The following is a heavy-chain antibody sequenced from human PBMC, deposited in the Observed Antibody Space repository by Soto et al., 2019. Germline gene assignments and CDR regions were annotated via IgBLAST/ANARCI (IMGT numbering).Heavy chain of an antibody. CDR3: ARARIIATFDY. D-gene: IGHD6-13*01. J-gene: IGHJ4*02. Sequence: QVQLVQSGAEVKKPGASVKVSCKASGYTFTSYAMHWVRQAPGQRLEWIGWINVGNGNTKYSQRFQGRVTITRDTSASTAYMELSSLRSEDTAVYYCARARIIATFDYWGQGTLVTVSS. CDR2: INVGNGNT. CDR1: GYTFTSYA. V-gene: IGHV1-3*01.